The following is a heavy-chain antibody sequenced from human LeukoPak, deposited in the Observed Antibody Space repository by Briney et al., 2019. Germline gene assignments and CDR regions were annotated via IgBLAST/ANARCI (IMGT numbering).Heavy chain of an antibody. CDR1: GFTFSSYG. V-gene: IGHV3-30*18. CDR2: ISYDGSNK. Sequence: PGGSLRLSCAASGFTFSSYGMHWVRQAPGKGLEWVAVISYDGSNKYYADSVKGRFTISRDNSKNTLYLQMNSLRAEDTAVYYCAKDRSKYCSSTSCYGGETDYWGQGTLVTVSS. J-gene: IGHJ4*02. D-gene: IGHD2-2*01. CDR3: AKDRSKYCSSTSCYGGETDY.